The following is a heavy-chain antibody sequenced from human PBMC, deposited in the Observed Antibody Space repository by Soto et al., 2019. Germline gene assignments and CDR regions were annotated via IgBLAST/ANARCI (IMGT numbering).Heavy chain of an antibody. Sequence: GGSLRLSCAASGFTFSSYSMSWVRQAPGKGLEWVSVIYSGGSTYYADSVKGRFTISRDNAKNTVYLQMNSLRAEDTAVYYCARESEDLTSNFDYWGQGTLVTVSS. V-gene: IGHV3-66*01. CDR2: IYSGGST. CDR1: GFTFSSYS. J-gene: IGHJ4*02. CDR3: ARESEDLTSNFDY.